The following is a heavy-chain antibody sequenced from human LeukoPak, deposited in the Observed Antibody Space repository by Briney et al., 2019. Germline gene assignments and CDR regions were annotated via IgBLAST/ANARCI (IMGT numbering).Heavy chain of an antibody. Sequence: GESLKISCKGFGYSFTNYWIGWVRRVPGKGLEWMGIIYPDDSDTRYSPSFQGQVTISADKSINTAYLQWSSLKASDTAMYYCARRGGAYPAAGPINWFDPWGQGTLVTVSS. J-gene: IGHJ5*02. CDR3: ARRGGAYPAAGPINWFDP. D-gene: IGHD6-13*01. V-gene: IGHV5-51*01. CDR1: GYSFTNYW. CDR2: IYPDDSDT.